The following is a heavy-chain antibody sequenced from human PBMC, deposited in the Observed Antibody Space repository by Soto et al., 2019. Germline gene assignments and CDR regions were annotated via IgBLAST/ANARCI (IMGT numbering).Heavy chain of an antibody. Sequence: PGGSLRLSCAASGFTFSSYAMHWVRQAPGKGLEYVSAISSNGGSTYYANSVKGRFTISRDNSKNTLYLQMGSLRAEDMAVYYCASTVVALEGLDYWGQGTLVTVSS. V-gene: IGHV3-64*01. CDR1: GFTFSSYA. CDR3: ASTVVALEGLDY. J-gene: IGHJ4*02. CDR2: ISSNGGST. D-gene: IGHD1-1*01.